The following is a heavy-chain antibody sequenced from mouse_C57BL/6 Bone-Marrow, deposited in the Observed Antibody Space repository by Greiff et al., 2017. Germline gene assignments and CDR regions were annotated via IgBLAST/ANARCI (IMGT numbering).Heavy chain of an antibody. J-gene: IGHJ2*01. V-gene: IGHV14-4*01. Sequence: VQLQQSGAEFVRPGASVKLSCTASGFNIKDDYMHWVKQRPEQGLEWIGWIDPENGDTEYASKFQGKATITADTSSNTAYLQLSSLTSEDTAVYYCTTSIYYGNPYYFDYWGQGTTLTVSS. CDR2: IDPENGDT. D-gene: IGHD2-1*01. CDR3: TTSIYYGNPYYFDY. CDR1: GFNIKDDY.